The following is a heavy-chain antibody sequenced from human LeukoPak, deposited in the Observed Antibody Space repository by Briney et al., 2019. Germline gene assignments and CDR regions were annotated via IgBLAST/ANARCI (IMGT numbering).Heavy chain of an antibody. V-gene: IGHV4-61*01. CDR2: ICYSGST. CDR1: GGSVSSGSYC. D-gene: IGHD1-1*01. Sequence: TSETLSLTCTASGGSVSSGSYCWSWIRQPPGKRLEWIGYICYSGSTDYNPSLQSRVTISVDTSKSQFSLKLSSVTAADTAVYYCARLTRRSGNYFDYWGQGTLVTVSS. J-gene: IGHJ4*02. CDR3: ARLTRRSGNYFDY.